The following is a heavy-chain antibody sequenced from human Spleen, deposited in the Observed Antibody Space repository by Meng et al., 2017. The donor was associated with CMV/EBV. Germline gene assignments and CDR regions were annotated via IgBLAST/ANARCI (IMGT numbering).Heavy chain of an antibody. V-gene: IGHV3-74*01. D-gene: IGHD3-10*01. CDR3: TRDLAGRDDY. CDR2: INKDGSFT. CDR1: GFTVSSNY. J-gene: IGHJ4*02. Sequence: GGSLRLSCAASGFTVSSNYMSWVRQAPGKGLVWVSRINKDGSFTTHADSVEGRFTISRDNAKNTLFLQMSSLRAEDTAVYYCTRDLAGRDDYWGPGTLVTVSS.